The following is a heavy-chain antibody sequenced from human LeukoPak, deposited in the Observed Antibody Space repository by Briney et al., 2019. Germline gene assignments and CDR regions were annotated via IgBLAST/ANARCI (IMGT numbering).Heavy chain of an antibody. CDR1: GGSISSFY. D-gene: IGHD6-19*01. V-gene: IGHV4-59*01. Sequence: SETLSPTCTVSGGSISSFYWSWIPQPPGKGLECIGCIYYSGSTNYNPSLKSRVTISLDTSKNQSSLKLSSVTAADTAVYYCARDTSGWYSGAFDIWGQGTMVTVSS. J-gene: IGHJ3*02. CDR2: IYYSGST. CDR3: ARDTSGWYSGAFDI.